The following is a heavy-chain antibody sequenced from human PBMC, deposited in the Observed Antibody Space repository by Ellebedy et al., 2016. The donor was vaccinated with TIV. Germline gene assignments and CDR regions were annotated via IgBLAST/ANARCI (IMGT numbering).Heavy chain of an antibody. CDR2: ISAYNGNT. V-gene: IGHV1-18*01. Sequence: ASVKVSXXASGHSFTSYGIHWVRQAPGQSLEWMGWISAYNGNTNYAQKLQGRVTMSTDTSTSTAYMELRSLRSDDTAVYYCARGGDYGNDYYYGMDVWGQGTTVTVSS. J-gene: IGHJ6*02. CDR3: ARGGDYGNDYYYGMDV. D-gene: IGHD4-17*01. CDR1: GHSFTSYG.